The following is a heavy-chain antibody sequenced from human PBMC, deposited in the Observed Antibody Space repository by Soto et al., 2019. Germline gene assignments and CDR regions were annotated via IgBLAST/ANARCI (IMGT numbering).Heavy chain of an antibody. Sequence: RASAKVSCKASGGTFSSYAISWVRQAPGQGLEWMGGIIPIFGTANYAQKFQGRVTITADESTSTAYMELSSLRSEDTAVYYCARNHPSLPAAMVFDYWGQGTLVTVSS. CDR3: ARNHPSLPAAMVFDY. D-gene: IGHD2-2*01. V-gene: IGHV1-69*13. J-gene: IGHJ4*02. CDR2: IIPIFGTA. CDR1: GGTFSSYA.